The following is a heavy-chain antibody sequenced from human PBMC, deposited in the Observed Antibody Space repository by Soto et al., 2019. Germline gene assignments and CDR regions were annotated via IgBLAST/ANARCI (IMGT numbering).Heavy chain of an antibody. Sequence: QVQLQESGPGLVKPSGTLSLTCAVSSGTISSSNWWTWVRQPPGKGLEWIGEINQSGSPNYIPSLRSRGTISVDKSKSQFFLKLSSVTAADTAIYYCAGLGMVAAHREFDPWGQGTLVTVSS. CDR2: INQSGSP. J-gene: IGHJ5*02. CDR1: SGTISSSNW. CDR3: AGLGMVAAHREFDP. D-gene: IGHD2-15*01. V-gene: IGHV4-4*02.